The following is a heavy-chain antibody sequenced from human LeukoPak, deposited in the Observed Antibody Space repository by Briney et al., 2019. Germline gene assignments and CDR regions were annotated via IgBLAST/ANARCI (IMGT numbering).Heavy chain of an antibody. D-gene: IGHD2-15*01. CDR2: ISYDGSNK. Sequence: GRSLRLSCAASGFTFSSYAMHWVRQAPGKGLEWVAVISYDGSNKYYADSVKGRFTISRDNAKNSLYLQMNSLRAEDTAVYYCARDPNCSGGSCYSNDYWGQGTLVTVSS. V-gene: IGHV3-30*04. J-gene: IGHJ4*02. CDR3: ARDPNCSGGSCYSNDY. CDR1: GFTFSSYA.